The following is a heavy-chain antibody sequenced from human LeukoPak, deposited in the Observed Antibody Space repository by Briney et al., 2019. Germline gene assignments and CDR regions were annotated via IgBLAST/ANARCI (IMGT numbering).Heavy chain of an antibody. J-gene: IGHJ4*02. CDR3: ARRSNNPLDY. CDR2: IYYSGST. CDR1: GGSISSSSYY. Sequence: SETLSLTCTVSGGSISSSSYYWGWIRQPPGKGLEWIGSIYYSGSTYYNPSLKSRVTISVDTSKNQFSLKLSSVTAADTAVYYCARRSNNPLDYWGQATLVTDYS. V-gene: IGHV4-39*01.